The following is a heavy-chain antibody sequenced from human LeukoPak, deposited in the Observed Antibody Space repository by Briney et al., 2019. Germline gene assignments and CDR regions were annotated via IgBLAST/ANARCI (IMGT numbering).Heavy chain of an antibody. CDR1: GFTVSSNY. V-gene: IGHV3-66*01. Sequence: GGSLRLSCAASGFTVSSNYMSWVRQAPGKGLEWVSVIYSGGSTYYADSVKGRFTISRGNSKNTLYLQMNSLRAEDTAVYYCARFKGAYYDSGGYYFDYWGQGTLVTVSS. CDR3: ARFKGAYYDSGGYYFDY. J-gene: IGHJ4*02. D-gene: IGHD3-22*01. CDR2: IYSGGST.